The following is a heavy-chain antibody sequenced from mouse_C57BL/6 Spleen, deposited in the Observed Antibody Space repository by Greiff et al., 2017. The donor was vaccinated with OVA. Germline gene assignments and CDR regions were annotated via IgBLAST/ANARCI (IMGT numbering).Heavy chain of an antibody. V-gene: IGHV1-81*01. D-gene: IGHD3-2*02. CDR1: GYTFTSYG. CDR2: IYPRSGNT. Sequence: VKLMESGAELARPGASVKLSCKASGYTFTSYGISWVKQRTGQGLEWIGEIYPRSGNTYYNEKFKGKATLTVDKSSSTAYMELRSLTSEDSAVYFCARPAQATDYFDYWGQGTTLTVSS. CDR3: ARPAQATDYFDY. J-gene: IGHJ2*01.